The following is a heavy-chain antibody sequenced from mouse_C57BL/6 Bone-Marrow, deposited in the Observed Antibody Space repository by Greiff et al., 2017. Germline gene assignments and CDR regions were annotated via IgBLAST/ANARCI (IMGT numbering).Heavy chain of an antibody. D-gene: IGHD1-1*02. CDR2: IDPENGDT. CDR3: TTYGWYFDV. Sequence: VQLQQSGAELVRPGASVTLSCTASGFNIKDDYMHWVKQRPEQGLEWIGWIDPENGDTDYASKFQGKATITADTSSNTAYLQLSSLTSEDTAVYCCTTYGWYFDVWGTGTTVTVSS. J-gene: IGHJ1*03. CDR1: GFNIKDDY. V-gene: IGHV14-4*01.